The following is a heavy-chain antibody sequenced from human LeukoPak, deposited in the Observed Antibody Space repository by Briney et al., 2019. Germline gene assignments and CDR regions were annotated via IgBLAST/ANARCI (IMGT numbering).Heavy chain of an antibody. CDR1: GFTFSSYA. D-gene: IGHD6-6*01. V-gene: IGHV3-64*01. CDR2: ISSNGGST. J-gene: IGHJ4*02. CDR3: ARSAGSSALDY. Sequence: GGSLRLSCAASGFTFSSYAMHWVRQAPGKGLEYVSAISSNGGSTYYVNSVKGRFTISRDSSRNTLYLQMGSLRAEDVAVYFCARSAGSSALDYWGQGTLVTVSS.